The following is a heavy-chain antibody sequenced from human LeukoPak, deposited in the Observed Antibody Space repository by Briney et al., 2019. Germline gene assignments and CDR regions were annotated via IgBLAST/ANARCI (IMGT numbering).Heavy chain of an antibody. J-gene: IGHJ6*03. D-gene: IGHD2-2*01. CDR2: INPNSGGT. V-gene: IGHV1-2*04. Sequence: ASVKVSCKASGYTFTGYYMHWVRQAPGQGLEWMGWINPNSGGTNYAQKFQGWVTMTRDTSISTAYMELSRLRSDDTAVYYCARSLYCSSTSCSLYTWGTYYYYMDVWGKGTTVTVSS. CDR3: ARSLYCSSTSCSLYTWGTYYYYMDV. CDR1: GYTFTGYY.